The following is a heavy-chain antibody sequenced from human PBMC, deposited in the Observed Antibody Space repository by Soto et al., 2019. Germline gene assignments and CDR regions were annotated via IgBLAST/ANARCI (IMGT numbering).Heavy chain of an antibody. V-gene: IGHV3-48*01. CDR1: GFTFSSYS. Sequence: GGSLRLSCAASGFTFSSYSMNWVRQAPGKGLEWVSYISSSSSTIDYADSVKGRFTISRDNAKNSLYLQMNSLRAEDTAVYYCARDLGYCSGGSCYTAWFDPWGQGTLVTVSS. D-gene: IGHD2-15*01. J-gene: IGHJ5*02. CDR2: ISSSSSTI. CDR3: ARDLGYCSGGSCYTAWFDP.